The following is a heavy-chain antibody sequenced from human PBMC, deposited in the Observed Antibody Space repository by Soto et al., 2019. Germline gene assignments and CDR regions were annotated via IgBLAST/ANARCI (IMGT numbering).Heavy chain of an antibody. Sequence: PSETLSLTCTVSGGSISSGGYYWSWIRQHPGKGLEWIGYIYYSGSTYYNPSLKSRVTISVDTSKNQFSLKLSSVTAADTAVYYCARDRGAHYYDSSGYYAFDIWGQGTTVTVSS. J-gene: IGHJ3*02. CDR2: IYYSGST. V-gene: IGHV4-31*03. CDR3: ARDRGAHYYDSSGYYAFDI. CDR1: GGSISSGGYY. D-gene: IGHD3-22*01.